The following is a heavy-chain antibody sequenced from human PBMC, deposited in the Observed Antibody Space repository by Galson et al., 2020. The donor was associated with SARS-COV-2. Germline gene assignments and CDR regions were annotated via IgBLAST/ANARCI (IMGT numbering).Heavy chain of an antibody. CDR3: ARERLEY. V-gene: IGHV3-48*04. D-gene: IGHD1-1*01. J-gene: IGHJ4*02. CDR2: IRSSSGTI. CDR1: GFTFSSYT. Sequence: GESLKISCVASGFTFSSYTMNWVRQAPVQGLELVAYIRSSSGTIYYADSVKGRFTISRDNAKNSLYLQLNSLRVEDTAVYYCARERLEYWGQGTLVTVSS.